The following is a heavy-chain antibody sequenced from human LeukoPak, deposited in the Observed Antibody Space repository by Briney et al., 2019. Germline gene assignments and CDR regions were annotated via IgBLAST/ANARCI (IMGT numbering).Heavy chain of an antibody. J-gene: IGHJ1*01. CDR3: ITDLG. Sequence: PGGSLTLSCATSGFTFTSYWMHWVRQVAGKGLVWLARVDHGGSGTNYADSVKGRFTTSRDNAKSTVYLQMNSLRVEDTAVYYCITDLGWGQGTLVTVSS. CDR1: GFTFTSYW. D-gene: IGHD1-14*01. CDR2: VDHGGSGT. V-gene: IGHV3-74*01.